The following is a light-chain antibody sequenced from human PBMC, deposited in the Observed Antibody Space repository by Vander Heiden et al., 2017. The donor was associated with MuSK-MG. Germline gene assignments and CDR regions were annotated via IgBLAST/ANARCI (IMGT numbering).Light chain of an antibody. CDR3: LQYDFMTPFT. V-gene: IGKV1-33*01. Sequence: DIQMTQSPSSLSASVGDRVPITCQASQDIGNFLNWYQHKPGKAPELLISEASTLQSGVPSRFSGSGVGTDFTLTINGLQPEDFATYYCLQYDFMTPFTFGPGT. CDR2: EAS. J-gene: IGKJ3*01. CDR1: QDIGNF.